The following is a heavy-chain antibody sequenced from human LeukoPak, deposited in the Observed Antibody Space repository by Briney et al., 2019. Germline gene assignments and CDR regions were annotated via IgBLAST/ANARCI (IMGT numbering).Heavy chain of an antibody. CDR2: VSASGAST. CDR3: ARQHTAWFVDY. D-gene: IGHD3-10*01. CDR1: GFSFSNYG. J-gene: IGHJ4*02. Sequence: GGSLRLSCAASGFSFSNYGMSWVRQAPGKGLEWVSGVSASGASTYSEDSVKGRFIISRDNSKNAVFLQMNSLRAEDTAVYYCARQHTAWFVDYWGQGILVTVSS. V-gene: IGHV3-23*01.